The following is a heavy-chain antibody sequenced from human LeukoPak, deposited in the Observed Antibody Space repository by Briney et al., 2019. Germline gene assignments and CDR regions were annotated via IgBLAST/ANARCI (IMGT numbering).Heavy chain of an antibody. Sequence: HPGGSLRLSCAASGFTFSSYGMPWVRQAPGKGLEWVAVISYDGSNKYYADSVKGRFTISRDNSKNTLYLQMNSLRAEDTAVYYCARTVGATALYYFDYWGQGTLVTVSS. CDR1: GFTFSSYG. V-gene: IGHV3-30*03. J-gene: IGHJ4*02. D-gene: IGHD1-26*01. CDR3: ARTVGATALYYFDY. CDR2: ISYDGSNK.